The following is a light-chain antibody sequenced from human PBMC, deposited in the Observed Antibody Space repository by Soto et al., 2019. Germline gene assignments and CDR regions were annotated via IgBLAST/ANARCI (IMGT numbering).Light chain of an antibody. CDR3: SSYTSSSPGV. J-gene: IGLJ2*01. CDR1: SSDVGGYNY. CDR2: DVS. V-gene: IGLV2-14*01. Sequence: QSALTQPASVSGSPGQSITISCTGTSSDVGGYNYVSWYQQHPGKAPKLMIYDVSNRPSGVSNRFSGSKSGNTASLTISGLRAEDEPDYYCSSYTSSSPGVFGGGTKLTVL.